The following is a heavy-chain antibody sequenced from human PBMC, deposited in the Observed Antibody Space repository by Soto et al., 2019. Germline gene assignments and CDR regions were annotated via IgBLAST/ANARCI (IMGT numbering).Heavy chain of an antibody. CDR3: AKCSSLRGWLDYFDY. V-gene: IGHV3-23*01. J-gene: IGHJ4*02. D-gene: IGHD6-19*01. CDR1: GFTFSSYA. Sequence: GGSLRLSCAASGFTFSSYAMSWVRQAPGKGLEWISSISSSGGSTYYADSVKGRFTISRDKSKNTLYLQMNSLRAEDTAVYYCAKCSSLRGWLDYFDYWGQGALVTVSS. CDR2: ISSSGGST.